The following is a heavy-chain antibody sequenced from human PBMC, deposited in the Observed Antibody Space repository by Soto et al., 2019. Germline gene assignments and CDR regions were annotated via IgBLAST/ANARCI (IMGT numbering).Heavy chain of an antibody. D-gene: IGHD3-16*01. Sequence: EVQLLDSGGGLVQPGGSLRLSCAASGFTFSNYAMTWVRQGPGKWLEWVSGISGSGGRSYYAGSVKGRFTIPRDNSKSTLYLQMNSPRAEHTAVYYCAKSYFVWSSEQPYYFDYWGQGTLVTVSS. J-gene: IGHJ4*02. V-gene: IGHV3-23*01. CDR3: AKSYFVWSSEQPYYFDY. CDR2: ISGSGGRS. CDR1: GFTFSNYA.